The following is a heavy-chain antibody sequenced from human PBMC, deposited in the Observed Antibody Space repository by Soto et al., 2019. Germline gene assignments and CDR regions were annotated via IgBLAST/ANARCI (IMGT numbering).Heavy chain of an antibody. CDR3: ARGRSIAARRGYFDY. Sequence: LRLSCAASGFTFSSYAMHWVRQAPGKGLEWVAVISYDGSNKYYADSVKGRFTISRDNSKNTLYLQMNSLRAEDTAVYYCARGRSIAARRGYFDYWGQGTLVTVSS. D-gene: IGHD6-6*01. CDR2: ISYDGSNK. J-gene: IGHJ4*02. V-gene: IGHV3-30-3*01. CDR1: GFTFSSYA.